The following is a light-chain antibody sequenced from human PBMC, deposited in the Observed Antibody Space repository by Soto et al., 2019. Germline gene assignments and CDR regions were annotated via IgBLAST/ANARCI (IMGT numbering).Light chain of an antibody. J-gene: IGKJ1*01. CDR3: QQYNNWPRT. Sequence: EILMAESPATLSVSPGARGTLSCGASQSVSSNLAWYQQKPGQAPRLLIYGASARATGIPSRFSGSGSGTEFTLTISSLQSEDFAVYYCQQYNNWPRTFGQGTKVDIK. V-gene: IGKV3-15*01. CDR1: QSVSSN. CDR2: GAS.